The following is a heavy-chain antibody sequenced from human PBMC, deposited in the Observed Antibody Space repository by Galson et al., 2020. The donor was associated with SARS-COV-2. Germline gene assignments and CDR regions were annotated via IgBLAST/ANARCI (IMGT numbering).Heavy chain of an antibody. Sequence: SETLSLTCTVPGGSISSGSYYWSRIRQPAGKGLERIDRIYTSGSTNYNPSLQSRVTISIDTSKNQFSLELTSVTAADTAVYFCAYGVVAGTGYWGQGILVTVSS. CDR2: IYTSGST. V-gene: IGHV4-61*02. J-gene: IGHJ4*02. D-gene: IGHD6-19*01. CDR3: AYGVVAGTGY. CDR1: GGSISSGSYY.